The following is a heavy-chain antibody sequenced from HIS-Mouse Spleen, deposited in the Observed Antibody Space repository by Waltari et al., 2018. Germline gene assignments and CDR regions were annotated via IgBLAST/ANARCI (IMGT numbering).Heavy chain of an antibody. J-gene: IGHJ6*02. CDR3: ARDAPSSWYYYYYGMDV. CDR2: ISYDGSNK. D-gene: IGHD6-13*01. CDR1: GFTFSSYA. V-gene: IGHV3-30-3*01. Sequence: PGRSLRLSCAASGFTFSSYAMHWVRQAPGKGLEWVAVISYDGSNKYYADSVKGRFTISRDNSKNTLYLQMNSLRAEDTAVYYCARDAPSSWYYYYYGMDVWGQGTTVTVSS.